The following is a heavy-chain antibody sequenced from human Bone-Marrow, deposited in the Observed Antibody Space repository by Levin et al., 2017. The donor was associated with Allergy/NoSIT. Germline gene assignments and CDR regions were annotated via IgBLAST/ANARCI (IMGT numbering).Heavy chain of an antibody. D-gene: IGHD5-18*01. CDR3: SRDQRGYTYALDY. CDR1: GFTFNRHA. J-gene: IGHJ4*02. Sequence: GGSLRLSCEASGFTFNRHAMHWVRQAPGKGLEWVAVISYDGTDQFYADSVKGRFTISRDNSQNTVFLLLNSLRAEDTAVYYCSRDQRGYTYALDYWGQGTLVTVSS. V-gene: IGHV3-30*04. CDR2: ISYDGTDQ.